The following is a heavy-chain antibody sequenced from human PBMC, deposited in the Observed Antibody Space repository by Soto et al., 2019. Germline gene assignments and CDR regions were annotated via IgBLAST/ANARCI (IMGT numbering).Heavy chain of an antibody. J-gene: IGHJ4*02. Sequence: QVPLQESGPRLVRPSGTLSLTCTVSSGSISTANWWSWVRQPPARGLVWIGENYHSGSNNYNFSLKSRVTLSVAKSKNQFSLGLSPVTVAATDTYYCARRGGGVVRAATTPFDYWGQGTLVTVSS. CDR1: SGSISTANW. V-gene: IGHV4-4*02. D-gene: IGHD2-15*01. CDR3: ARRGGGVVRAATTPFDY. CDR2: NYHSGSN.